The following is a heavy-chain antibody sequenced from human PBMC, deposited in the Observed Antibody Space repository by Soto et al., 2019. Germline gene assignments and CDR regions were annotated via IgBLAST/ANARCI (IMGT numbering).Heavy chain of an antibody. CDR3: ARDRGGNSLDH. Sequence: QVRLVESGGGVVQPGGSLRLSCAASGISFRTSGFHWVRQAPGKGLEWVAFIWSDERDKYYTDSVKSRFTISRDNSKETLFLQMNSLRVEDTAVYYCARDRGGNSLDHWGQGTLITVSS. CDR2: IWSDERDK. D-gene: IGHD3-16*01. J-gene: IGHJ5*02. CDR1: GISFRTSG. V-gene: IGHV3-33*01.